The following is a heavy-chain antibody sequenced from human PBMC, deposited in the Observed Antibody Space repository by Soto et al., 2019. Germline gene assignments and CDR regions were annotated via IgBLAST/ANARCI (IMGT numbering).Heavy chain of an antibody. CDR3: ASETIEDSQGYYYYGMDV. V-gene: IGHV4-30-4*01. D-gene: IGHD5-18*01. Sequence: SVTLSLTCTVSGGSISSGDYYWSWIRQPPGKGLEWIGYIYYSGSTYYNPSLKSRVTISVDTSKNQFSLKLSSVTAADTAVYYCASETIEDSQGYYYYGMDVWGQGTTVTVSS. J-gene: IGHJ6*02. CDR2: IYYSGST. CDR1: GGSISSGDYY.